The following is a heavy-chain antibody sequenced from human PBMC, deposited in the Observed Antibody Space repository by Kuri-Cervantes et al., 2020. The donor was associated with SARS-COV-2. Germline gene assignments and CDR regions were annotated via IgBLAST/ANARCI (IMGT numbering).Heavy chain of an antibody. V-gene: IGHV3-69-1*01. J-gene: IGHJ4*02. CDR1: GFTFSDYH. Sequence: GGSLRLSCAASGFTFSDYHMNWVRQAPGKGLEWVSSISSSSTIYYADSVKGRFTISRDNAKNSRYQQMNSLRAEDTAVYYCQSFGGVIVQNWGQGTLVTVSS. D-gene: IGHD3-16*02. CDR2: ISSSSTI. CDR3: QSFGGVIVQN.